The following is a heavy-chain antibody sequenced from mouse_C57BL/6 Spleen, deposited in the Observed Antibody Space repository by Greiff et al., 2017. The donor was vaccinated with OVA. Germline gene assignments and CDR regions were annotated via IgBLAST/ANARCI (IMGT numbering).Heavy chain of an antibody. CDR2: ILPGSGST. J-gene: IGHJ1*03. D-gene: IGHD2-5*01. CDR3: ARYSNYVDWYFDV. Sequence: QVQLQQSGAELMKPGASVKLSCKATGYKFTGYWLAWVKQRPGHGLEWIGEILPGSGSTNYNEKFKGKATFTADTSSNTAYMQLSSLTTEDSAIYYCARYSNYVDWYFDVWGTGTTVTVSS. CDR1: GYKFTGYW. V-gene: IGHV1-9*01.